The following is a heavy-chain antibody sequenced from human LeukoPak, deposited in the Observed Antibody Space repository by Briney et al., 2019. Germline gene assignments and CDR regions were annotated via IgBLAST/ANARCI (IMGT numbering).Heavy chain of an antibody. D-gene: IGHD5-24*01. Sequence: GGSLRLSCAASGFTFSSYSMNWVRQAPGKGLGWVSSISSSSSYIYYADSVKGRFTISRDNAKNSLYLQMNSLRAEDTAVYYCARACQRGLQFMFKRTDLYYFDYWGQGTLVTVSS. CDR3: ARACQRGLQFMFKRTDLYYFDY. CDR1: GFTFSSYS. CDR2: ISSSSSYI. J-gene: IGHJ4*02. V-gene: IGHV3-21*01.